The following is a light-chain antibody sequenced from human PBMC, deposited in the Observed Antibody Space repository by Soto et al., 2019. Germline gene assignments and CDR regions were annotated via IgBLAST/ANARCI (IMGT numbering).Light chain of an antibody. J-gene: IGKJ1*01. CDR1: QSISSW. V-gene: IGKV1-5*03. Sequence: DIQMTQSPSTLSASVGDRVTITCRASQSISSWLAWYQQKPGKAPKLLIYKASSLESGAPSRFSGSGSGTEFTLTISSLQPDDFAPYYCQQYNSYSTFGQGTKVEIK. CDR3: QQYNSYST. CDR2: KAS.